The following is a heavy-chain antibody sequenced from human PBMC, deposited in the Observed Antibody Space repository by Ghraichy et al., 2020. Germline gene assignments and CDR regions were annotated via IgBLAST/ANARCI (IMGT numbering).Heavy chain of an antibody. V-gene: IGHV3-23*01. CDR2: ISGSGGST. Sequence: GGSLRLSCAASGFTFSSYAMSWVRQAPGKGLEWVSAISGSGGSTYYADSVKGRFTISRDNSKNTLYLQMNSLRAEDTAVYYCAKDSRTTLSTLVVTPCWFDPWGQGSLVTVSS. J-gene: IGHJ5*02. CDR1: GFTFSSYA. CDR3: AKDSRTTLSTLVVTPCWFDP. D-gene: IGHD4-23*01.